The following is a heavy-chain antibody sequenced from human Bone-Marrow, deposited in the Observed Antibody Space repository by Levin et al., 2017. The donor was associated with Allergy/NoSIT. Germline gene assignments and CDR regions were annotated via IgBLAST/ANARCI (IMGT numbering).Heavy chain of an antibody. V-gene: IGHV3-23*01. D-gene: IGHD3-3*01. Sequence: LSGGSLRLSCAASGFTFSSHAMTWVRQAPGKGLDWVSTISGSADTTNYADSVKGRFTISRDNSKNTLYLQMSNLRAEDTAIYYCAKELGITIFGVGPNLWSAFDFWGQGTLVTVSS. CDR3: AKELGITIFGVGPNLWSAFDF. CDR1: GFTFSSHA. CDR2: ISGSADTT. J-gene: IGHJ4*02.